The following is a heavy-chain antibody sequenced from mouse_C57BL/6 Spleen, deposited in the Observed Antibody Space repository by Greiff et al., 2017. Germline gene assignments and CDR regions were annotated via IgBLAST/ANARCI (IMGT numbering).Heavy chain of an antibody. CDR1: GYAFSSSW. CDR3: GRETPGAMDY. Sequence: VQLQQSRPELVKPGASVKISCKASGYAFSSSWMNWVKQRPGKGLEWIGRIYPGDGDTNYNGKFKGKATLTADKSSSTAYMQLSSLTSDDSAVYFCGRETPGAMDYWGQGTSVTVSS. CDR2: IYPGDGDT. V-gene: IGHV1-82*01. J-gene: IGHJ4*01.